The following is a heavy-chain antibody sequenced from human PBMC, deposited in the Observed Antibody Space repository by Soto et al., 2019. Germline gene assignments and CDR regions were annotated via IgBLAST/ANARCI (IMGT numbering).Heavy chain of an antibody. CDR1: GLTFSSYA. J-gene: IGHJ4*02. V-gene: IGHV3-23*01. D-gene: IGHD5-18*01. CDR3: AKGLYSYGYGDPFDY. CDR2: ISGSGGST. Sequence: EVQLLESGGGLVQPGGSLRLSCAASGLTFSSYAMSWVRQAPGKGLEWVSAISGSGGSTYYADSVKGRFTISRDNSKNTLYLQMNSLRAEDTAVYYCAKGLYSYGYGDPFDYWGQGTLVTVSS.